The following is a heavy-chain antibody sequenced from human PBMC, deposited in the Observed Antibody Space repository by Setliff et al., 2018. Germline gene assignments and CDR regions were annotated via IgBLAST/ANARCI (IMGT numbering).Heavy chain of an antibody. D-gene: IGHD3-10*01. V-gene: IGHV3-15*01. CDR1: GFTFTTAW. J-gene: IGHJ4*02. Sequence: GGSLRLSCAASGFTFTTAWMTWVRQAPGKGLEWVGRIKSNVDGGTAHYAAPVEGRFTISRDDSKTALYLQMDNMKTEDTAMYYCTTVGLRGPFGWGQGTLVTVSS. CDR2: IKSNVDGGTA. CDR3: TTVGLRGPFG.